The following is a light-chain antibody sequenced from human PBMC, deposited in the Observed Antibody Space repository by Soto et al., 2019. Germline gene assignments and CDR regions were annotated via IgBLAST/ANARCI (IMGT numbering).Light chain of an antibody. CDR3: AAWDDSLSGPV. Sequence: QPVLTQPPSASGTPGQTVTISCSGSSSNIGSNYVSWYHQLPGTAPKLLIYRNNQRPSGVPDRFSGSKSGTSASLAISGLRSEDEADYYCAAWDDSLSGPVFGGGTKLTVL. CDR2: RNN. CDR1: SSNIGSNY. V-gene: IGLV1-47*01. J-gene: IGLJ2*01.